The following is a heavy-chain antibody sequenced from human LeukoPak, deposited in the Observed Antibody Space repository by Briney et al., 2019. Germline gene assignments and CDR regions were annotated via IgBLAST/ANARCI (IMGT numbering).Heavy chain of an antibody. CDR1: GHTFTGYY. CDR3: TRRLGGSSEGYDY. CDR2: INPNNGGT. V-gene: IGHV1-2*02. Sequence: GAAVTLSCTASGHTFTGYYIHWVRQAPGQGLEWMGWINPNNGGTKYTQKFLGRVTMTGDTSINTAYMEVTSLRSDDTAVYYCTRRLGGSSEGYDYWGQGTLVTVSS. J-gene: IGHJ4*02. D-gene: IGHD1-26*01.